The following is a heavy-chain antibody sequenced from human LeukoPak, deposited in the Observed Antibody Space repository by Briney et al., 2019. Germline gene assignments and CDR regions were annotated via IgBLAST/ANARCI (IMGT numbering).Heavy chain of an antibody. J-gene: IGHJ4*02. Sequence: ASVKVSCKASGGTFSSYAISWVRQAPGQGLEWMGWISAYNGNTNYAQKLQGRVTMTTDTSTSTAYMELRSLRSDDTAVYYCARDSSGWYRYWGQGTLVTVSS. CDR3: ARDSSGWYRY. V-gene: IGHV1-18*01. CDR2: ISAYNGNT. D-gene: IGHD6-19*01. CDR1: GGTFSSYA.